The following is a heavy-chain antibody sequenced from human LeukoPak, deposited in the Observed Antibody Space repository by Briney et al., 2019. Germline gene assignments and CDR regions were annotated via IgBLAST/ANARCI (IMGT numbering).Heavy chain of an antibody. J-gene: IGHJ4*02. V-gene: IGHV3-11*04. CDR2: ISGSTATI. CDR1: GFTFSDYY. CDR3: ARAGPYHADRYYFDY. Sequence: PGGSLRLSCAASGFTFSDYYMGWIRQAPGKGLEWVSYISGSTATIYYADSVKGRFTISRDNAKNSLFLQMNSLRAEDTAVYYCARAGPYHADRYYFDYWGQGALVTVSS. D-gene: IGHD2-2*01.